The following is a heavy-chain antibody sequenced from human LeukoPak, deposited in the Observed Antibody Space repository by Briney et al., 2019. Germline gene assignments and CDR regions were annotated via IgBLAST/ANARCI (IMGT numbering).Heavy chain of an antibody. CDR2: IRYDGSNK. V-gene: IGHV3-30*02. J-gene: IGHJ4*02. D-gene: IGHD2-21*02. CDR3: AKDFPVYCGGDCYPYYFDY. CDR1: GFTFSSYG. Sequence: GGSLRLSCAASGFTFSSYGMHWVRQAPGKGLEWVAFIRYDGSNKYYADSVKGRFTISRDNSKNTLYLQMNSLRAEDTAVYYCAKDFPVYCGGDCYPYYFDYWGQGTLVTVSS.